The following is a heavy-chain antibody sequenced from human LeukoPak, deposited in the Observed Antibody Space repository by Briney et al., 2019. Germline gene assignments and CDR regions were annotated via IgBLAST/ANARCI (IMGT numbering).Heavy chain of an antibody. V-gene: IGHV3-23*01. Sequence: GGSLRLSCAASGFTFSSYAMSWVRQAPGKGLEWVSAISGSGGSTYYADSVKGRFTISRDNSKNTLYLQMNSLRAEDTAVYYCAKGLGYCRGGSCYSPLYYYMDVWGKGTTVTVSS. CDR2: ISGSGGST. CDR1: GFTFSSYA. J-gene: IGHJ6*03. D-gene: IGHD2-15*01. CDR3: AKGLGYCRGGSCYSPLYYYMDV.